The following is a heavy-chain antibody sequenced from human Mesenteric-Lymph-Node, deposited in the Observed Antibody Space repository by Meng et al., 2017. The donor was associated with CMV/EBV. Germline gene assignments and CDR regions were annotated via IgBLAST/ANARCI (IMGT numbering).Heavy chain of an antibody. CDR3: SRKVDCSTVSCSSGGEKGEEREG. CDR2: IVGDGSTT. D-gene: IGHD2-2*01. Sequence: GESLKISCAASGFTLRNYVMHWVRQAPGKGLVWLSRIVGDGSTTNYADSVRGRFTISRDNAKNTLYLQMNSLRAEDTAVYYCSRKVDCSTVSCSSGGEKGEEREGGGKGKKVTVSS. V-gene: IGHV3-74*01. CDR1: GFTLRNYV. J-gene: IGHJ6*04.